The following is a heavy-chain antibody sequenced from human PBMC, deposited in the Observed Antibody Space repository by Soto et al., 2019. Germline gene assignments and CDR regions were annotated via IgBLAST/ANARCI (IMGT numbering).Heavy chain of an antibody. CDR1: EFTFSSYA. CDR2: ISGSGGST. J-gene: IGHJ2*01. D-gene: IGHD4-17*01. V-gene: IGHV3-23*01. Sequence: EVQLLESGGGLVQPGGSLRLSCAASEFTFSSYAMNWVSQAPGKGLEWVSVISGSGGSTYYADAVKGRFTISRDNSKNTLYLQMNSLRAEDTAVYYCAKRTVGWYFDLWGRGTLVTVSS. CDR3: AKRTVGWYFDL.